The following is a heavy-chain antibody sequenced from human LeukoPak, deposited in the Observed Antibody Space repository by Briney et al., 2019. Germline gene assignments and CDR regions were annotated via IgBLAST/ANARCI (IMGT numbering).Heavy chain of an antibody. V-gene: IGHV4-4*02. CDR3: ARDPGRGLLWFGELLL. CDR1: GGSISSSNW. CDR2: IYHTGST. J-gene: IGHJ4*02. Sequence: SGTLSLTCAVSGGSISSSNWWSWVRQPPGKGLEWIGEIYHTGSTKYDPSLKSRVTISVDKSKNQFSLKLTSVTAADTAVYYCARDPGRGLLWFGELLLWGQGTLVTVSS. D-gene: IGHD3-10*01.